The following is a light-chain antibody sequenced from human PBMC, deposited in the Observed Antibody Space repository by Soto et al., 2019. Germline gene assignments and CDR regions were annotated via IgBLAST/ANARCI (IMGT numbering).Light chain of an antibody. CDR3: QQYGSSPRT. CDR2: GAS. Sequence: EILLTQSPGTLSLSPGERATLSCRASQNVTNSYLAWYQQKPGQTPRLLIYGASSRATGIPDRFSGSGSGTDFIFTISRLEPEDFAVYYCQQYGSSPRTFGQGTKVEIK. V-gene: IGKV3-20*01. J-gene: IGKJ1*01. CDR1: QNVTNSY.